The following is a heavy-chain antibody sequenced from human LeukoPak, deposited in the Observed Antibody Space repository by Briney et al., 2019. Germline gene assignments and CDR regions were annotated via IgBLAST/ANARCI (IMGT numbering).Heavy chain of an antibody. D-gene: IGHD6-19*01. Sequence: PSEPLSLTCAVCGGSFSGYYWSWIRQPPGKGLEWIGEINHSGSTNYNPSLKSRVTISVDTSKNQFSLKLSSVTAADTAVYHCARGEGQWLEWYFDLWGRGTLVTVSS. CDR2: INHSGST. J-gene: IGHJ2*01. CDR1: GGSFSGYY. V-gene: IGHV4-34*01. CDR3: ARGEGQWLEWYFDL.